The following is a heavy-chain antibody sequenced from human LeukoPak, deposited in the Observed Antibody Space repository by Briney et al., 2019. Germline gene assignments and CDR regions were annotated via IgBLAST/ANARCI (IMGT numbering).Heavy chain of an antibody. D-gene: IGHD3-10*01. Sequence: ASVKVSCKVSGYTLTELSMHWVRQAPGKGLEWMGGFDPEDGETIYAQKFQGRVTMTEDTSTDTAYMELSSLRSEDTAVYYCATDSSLLWFGESRSFWFDPQGPGNPGHRLL. J-gene: IGHJ5*02. V-gene: IGHV1-24*01. CDR1: GYTLTELS. CDR2: FDPEDGET. CDR3: ATDSSLLWFGESRSFWFDP.